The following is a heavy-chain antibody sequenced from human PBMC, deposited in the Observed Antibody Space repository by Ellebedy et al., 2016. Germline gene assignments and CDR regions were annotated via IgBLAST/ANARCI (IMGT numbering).Heavy chain of an antibody. CDR3: ARDLGYYDILTGYRPRFYYGMDV. CDR2: ITPDGSRK. Sequence: GESLKISCAASGFTFSTSDIHWVRQAPGKGLEWVAHITPDGSRKYYADSVKGRFTFSRDNSKTTVYLQMNSLRAEDTAVYYCARDLGYYDILTGYRPRFYYGMDVWGQGTTVTVSS. V-gene: IGHV3-30*03. D-gene: IGHD3-9*01. CDR1: GFTFSTSD. J-gene: IGHJ6*02.